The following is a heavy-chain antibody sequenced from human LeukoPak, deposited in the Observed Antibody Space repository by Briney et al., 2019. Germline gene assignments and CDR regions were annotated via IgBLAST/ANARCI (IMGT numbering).Heavy chain of an antibody. Sequence: GRSLRLSRAASGFTFDDYAMHWVRQAPGKGLEWVSGISWNSGSIGYADSVKGRFTISRDNAKNSLYLQMNSLRAEDTALYYCAKGGIFGVAPRGWGQGTLVTVSS. CDR1: GFTFDDYA. CDR3: AKGGIFGVAPRG. V-gene: IGHV3-9*01. J-gene: IGHJ4*02. CDR2: ISWNSGSI. D-gene: IGHD3-3*01.